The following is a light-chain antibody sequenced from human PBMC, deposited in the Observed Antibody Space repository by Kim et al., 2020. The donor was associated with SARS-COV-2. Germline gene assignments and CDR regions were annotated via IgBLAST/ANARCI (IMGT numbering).Light chain of an antibody. V-gene: IGLV1-40*01. Sequence: QRVRISGTGSSSNIGAGDDVYWYQQLPGTAPKLVMYGSNKRPSGVPDRFSCSKSGTSPSLAITGLQAEDEADYYCQSYDSNLSSWVFGGGTQLTVL. CDR2: GSN. CDR3: QSYDSNLSSWV. CDR1: SSNIGAGDD. J-gene: IGLJ3*02.